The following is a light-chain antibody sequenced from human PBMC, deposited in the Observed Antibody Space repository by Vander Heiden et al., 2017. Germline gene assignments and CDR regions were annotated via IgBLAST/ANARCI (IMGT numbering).Light chain of an antibody. V-gene: IGKV1-5*03. CDR3: QRYNSYWT. CDR2: KAS. Sequence: DIQMTQSSSTPSASVGDGVTITRPTSQSISNLLAWYQQKPGKAPKLLFYKASRLESGVPSRFGGSGSGTEFTLTISSLQPDDFATYYCQRYNSYWTFGQGTKMEIK. CDR1: QSISNL. J-gene: IGKJ1*01.